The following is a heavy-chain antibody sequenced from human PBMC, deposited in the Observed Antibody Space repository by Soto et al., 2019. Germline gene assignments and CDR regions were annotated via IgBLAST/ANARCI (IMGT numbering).Heavy chain of an antibody. CDR3: ARDRSGSYYSDS. V-gene: IGHV1-69*04. CDR2: IVPVLDMA. Sequence: SVKVSCKASGGTFSTYTISWVRQAPGQGLEWMGRIVPVLDMANYAQKFQDRVTITADKSTTTAYMELSSLRFEDTAVYYCARDRSGSYYSDSWGQGTLVTVSS. J-gene: IGHJ4*02. D-gene: IGHD3-10*01. CDR1: GGTFSTYT.